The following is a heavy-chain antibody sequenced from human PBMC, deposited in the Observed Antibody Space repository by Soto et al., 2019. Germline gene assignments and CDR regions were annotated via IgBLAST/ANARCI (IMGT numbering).Heavy chain of an antibody. V-gene: IGHV4-59*01. CDR3: ARDSGSSWYWFDP. CDR2: IYHSGST. Sequence: QVHLQESGPGLVKPSETLSLTCTVSGGSISSYHWSWIRQSPGKGRDWIGNIYHSGSTNYNPSLKSRVTLSVDTSKNQFSLTLRSVTAADTAVYYCARDSGSSWYWFDPWGQGTLVTVSS. D-gene: IGHD6-13*01. J-gene: IGHJ5*02. CDR1: GGSISSYH.